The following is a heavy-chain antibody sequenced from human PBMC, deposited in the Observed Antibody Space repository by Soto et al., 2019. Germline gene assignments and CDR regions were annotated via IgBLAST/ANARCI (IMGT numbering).Heavy chain of an antibody. CDR3: AKDRNYYDSSGYDY. CDR2: IIGSGGST. V-gene: IGHV3-23*01. Sequence: GGSLRLSCAASGFTFNSYAMSWVRQAPGRGLEWVSTIIGSGGSTYYADSVKGRFSVSRANSKNTLYLQMNSLRAEDTAVYYCAKDRNYYDSSGYDYWGQGTLVTVSS. CDR1: GFTFNSYA. J-gene: IGHJ4*02. D-gene: IGHD3-22*01.